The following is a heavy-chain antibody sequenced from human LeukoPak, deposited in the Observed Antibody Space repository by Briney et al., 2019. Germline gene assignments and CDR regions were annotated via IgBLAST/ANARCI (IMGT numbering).Heavy chain of an antibody. Sequence: PGGSLRLSCAASGFTFDDYAMHWVRQAPGKGLEWVSGISWNSGSIGYADSVKGRFTISRDNAKNSLYLQMNSLRAEDTALYYCAKGGPYDILTGPNNWSDPWGQGTLVTVSS. CDR1: GFTFDDYA. D-gene: IGHD3-9*01. CDR2: ISWNSGSI. J-gene: IGHJ5*02. V-gene: IGHV3-9*01. CDR3: AKGGPYDILTGPNNWSDP.